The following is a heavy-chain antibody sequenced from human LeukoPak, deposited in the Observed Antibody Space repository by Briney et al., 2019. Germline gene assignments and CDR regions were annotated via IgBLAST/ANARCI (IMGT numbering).Heavy chain of an antibody. CDR3: ARGEYGSGNYHIDY. V-gene: IGHV3-21*03. Sequence: GGTLRLSCAASGFTFSSYSMNWVRQAPGKGLEWVSFISGSSSYIYYADSVKGQFTISRDNAKNSLYVQMNSLRAEDTAVYYCARGEYGSGNYHIDYWGQGTLVTVSS. CDR2: ISGSSSYI. D-gene: IGHD3-10*01. J-gene: IGHJ4*02. CDR1: GFTFSSYS.